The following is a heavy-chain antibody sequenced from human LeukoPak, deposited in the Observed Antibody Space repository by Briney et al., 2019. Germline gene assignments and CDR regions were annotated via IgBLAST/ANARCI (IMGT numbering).Heavy chain of an antibody. CDR2: IYYSGST. Sequence: SETLSLTCTVSGGSISSSSYYWGWIRQPPGKGLEWIGSIYYSGSTYYNPSLKSRVTISVDTSKNQFSLKLSSVTAADTAVYYCARRRGYSGYDGWGEGTLVTVSS. CDR3: ARRRGYSGYDG. CDR1: GGSISSSSYY. V-gene: IGHV4-39*01. D-gene: IGHD5-12*01. J-gene: IGHJ4*02.